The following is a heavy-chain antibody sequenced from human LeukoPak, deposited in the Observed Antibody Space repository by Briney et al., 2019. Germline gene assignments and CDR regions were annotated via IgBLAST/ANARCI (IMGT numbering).Heavy chain of an antibody. V-gene: IGHV3-21*01. Sequence: PGGSLRLSCAASGFTLRSYTVTWVRQAPGKGLEWVSSISSTSAYIYYAESVKGRFSISRDNVDNVVHLQMSSLRNEDTAFYYCARVAVAGPTGWFDSWGQGTLVTVSS. CDR3: ARVAVAGPTGWFDS. CDR2: ISSTSAYI. D-gene: IGHD6-19*01. J-gene: IGHJ5*01. CDR1: GFTLRSYT.